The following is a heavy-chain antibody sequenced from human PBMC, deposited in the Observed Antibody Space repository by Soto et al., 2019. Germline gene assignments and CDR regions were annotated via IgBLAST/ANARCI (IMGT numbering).Heavy chain of an antibody. V-gene: IGHV3-33*01. Sequence: HPGGSLRLSCAASGFTFSSYGMHWVRQAPGKGLEWVAVIWYDGSNKYYADSVKGRFTISRDNSKNTLYLQMNSLRAEDTAVYYCARDPDYYDSSGFDPWFDPWGQGTLVTVSS. CDR1: GFTFSSYG. CDR2: IWYDGSNK. D-gene: IGHD3-22*01. J-gene: IGHJ5*02. CDR3: ARDPDYYDSSGFDPWFDP.